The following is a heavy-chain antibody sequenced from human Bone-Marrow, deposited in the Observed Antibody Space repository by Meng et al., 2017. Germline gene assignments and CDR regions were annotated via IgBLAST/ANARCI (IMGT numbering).Heavy chain of an antibody. CDR1: VGSISSRNW. CDR3: ARVGGKQWLVRGPLHYYFDY. CDR2: IYHSGST. V-gene: IGHV4-4*02. D-gene: IGHD6-19*01. Sequence: VPEPANPAGTLSLPDAVYVGSISSRNWWSWARQPPGKVLEWIGEIYHSGSTNYNPSLKSRVTISVDKSKNQFSLKLSSVTAADTAVYYCARVGGKQWLVRGPLHYYFDYWGQGTLVTVSS. J-gene: IGHJ4*02.